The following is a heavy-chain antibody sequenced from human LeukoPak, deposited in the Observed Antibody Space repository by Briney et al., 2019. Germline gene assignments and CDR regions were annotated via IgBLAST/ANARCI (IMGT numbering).Heavy chain of an antibody. Sequence: ASVKVSCKASGYTFTDYYIYWVRQAPGQGLEWMGWINPNSGGTNYAQKFQGRVTMTRDTSITTAYMELSRLRSDDTAVYYCARWFGELLVYWSDPWGQGTLVTVSS. D-gene: IGHD3-10*01. V-gene: IGHV1-2*02. J-gene: IGHJ5*02. CDR1: GYTFTDYY. CDR3: ARWFGELLVYWSDP. CDR2: INPNSGGT.